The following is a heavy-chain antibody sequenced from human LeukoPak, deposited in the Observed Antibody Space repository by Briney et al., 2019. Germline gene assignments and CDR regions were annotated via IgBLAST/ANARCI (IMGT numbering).Heavy chain of an antibody. CDR2: FKSKTDGGTT. CDR1: GFTFSNAW. V-gene: IGHV3-15*01. CDR3: TTGPYDYGSGTYYH. J-gene: IGHJ4*02. D-gene: IGHD3-10*01. Sequence: PGGSLRLFCAVSGFTFSNAWMSWVRQAPGEGLEWVGCFKSKTDGGTTDYAAPVKGTFTISRDDSKNTLYVQMNSLKTEDTAVYYCTTGPYDYGSGTYYHWGQGTLVTVSS.